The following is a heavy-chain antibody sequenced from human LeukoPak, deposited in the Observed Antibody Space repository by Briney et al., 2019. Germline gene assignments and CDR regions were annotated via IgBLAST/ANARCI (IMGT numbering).Heavy chain of an antibody. CDR1: GDSISSSSSY. V-gene: IGHV4-39*07. CDR2: IYYSGST. CDR3: ARDAAGDYDFDY. Sequence: SETLSLTCTVSGDSISSSSSYWGWIRQPPGKGLEWIGSIYYSGSTYYNTSLKSRVTMSVDTSKNQFSLKLSSVTAADTAVYYCARDAAGDYDFDYWGQGTLVTVSS. D-gene: IGHD3-22*01. J-gene: IGHJ4*02.